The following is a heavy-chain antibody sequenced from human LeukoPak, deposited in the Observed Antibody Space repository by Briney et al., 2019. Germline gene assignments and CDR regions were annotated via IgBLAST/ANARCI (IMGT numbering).Heavy chain of an antibody. D-gene: IGHD3-9*01. Sequence: GGSLRLSCAASGFTFSSYWMHWVRQAPGKGLVWVSRIKFDESATNYADSVKGRFTISRDNDRNTVYLQMNSLRAEDTAVYYCARDILTGSQSRFQHWGQGTLVTVSS. J-gene: IGHJ1*01. V-gene: IGHV3-74*01. CDR3: ARDILTGSQSRFQH. CDR2: IKFDESAT. CDR1: GFTFSSYW.